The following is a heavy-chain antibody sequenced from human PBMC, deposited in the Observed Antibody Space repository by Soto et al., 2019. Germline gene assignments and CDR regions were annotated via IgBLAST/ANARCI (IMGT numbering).Heavy chain of an antibody. Sequence: PSETLSLTCTVSGGSISSGGYYWSWIRQHPGKGLEWIGYIYYSGSTYYNPSLKSRVTIPIDTSKNQFSLKLTSVTAADTAVYYCARDFYYGMDVWGQGTTVTVSS. CDR2: IYYSGST. CDR1: GGSISSGGYY. CDR3: ARDFYYGMDV. V-gene: IGHV4-31*03. J-gene: IGHJ6*02.